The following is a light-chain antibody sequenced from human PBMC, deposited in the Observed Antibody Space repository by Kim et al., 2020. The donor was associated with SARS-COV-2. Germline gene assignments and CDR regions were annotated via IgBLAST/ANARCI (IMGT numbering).Light chain of an antibody. CDR2: GKN. CDR3: NSRDSNDNVV. V-gene: IGLV3-19*01. CDR1: SLRSYY. J-gene: IGLJ2*01. Sequence: SSELTQDPAVSVALGQTVRITCQGDSLRSYYATWYQQKPGQAPILVIYGKNNRPSGIPDRFSVSSSGNTASLPIPGTQAGDEADYYCNSRDSNDNVVFGG.